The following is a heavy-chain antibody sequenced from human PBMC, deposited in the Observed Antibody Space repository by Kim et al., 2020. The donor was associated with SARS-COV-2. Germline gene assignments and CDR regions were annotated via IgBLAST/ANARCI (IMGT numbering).Heavy chain of an antibody. V-gene: IGHV4-59*08. CDR3: ARNYGYGSGSFYSY. D-gene: IGHD3-10*01. J-gene: IGHJ4*02. CDR1: GDSIGSYY. CDR2: IYYTEST. Sequence: SETLSLTCTVSGDSIGSYYWTWIRQPPGKGLEWIGYIYYTESTNYNPSLKSLVAISVDTSKNQFSLKLSSVTAADTAVYYCARNYGYGSGSFYSYWGQGILVTVSS.